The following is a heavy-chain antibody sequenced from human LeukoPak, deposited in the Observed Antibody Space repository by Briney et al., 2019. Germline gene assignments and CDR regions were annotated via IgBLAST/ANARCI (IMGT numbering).Heavy chain of an antibody. CDR3: AKDEAMVQGVRIFDY. V-gene: IGHV3-23*01. D-gene: IGHD3-10*01. J-gene: IGHJ4*02. CDR2: ISGSGGST. Sequence: PGGSLRLSCAASGLTFSSYAMSWVRQAPGKGLEWVSAISGSGGSTYYADSVKGRFTISRDNSKNTLYLQMNSLRAEDAAVYYCAKDEAMVQGVRIFDYWGQGTLVSVSS. CDR1: GLTFSSYA.